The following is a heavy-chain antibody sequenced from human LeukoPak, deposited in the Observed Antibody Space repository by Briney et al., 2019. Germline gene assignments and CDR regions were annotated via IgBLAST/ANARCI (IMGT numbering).Heavy chain of an antibody. Sequence: SETLSLTCAVSGASISSTNWWTWVRQPPGKGLEWIGEIYHSGSTNYNPSLKSRVVVLVDKSKNQFFLRLSSVTAADTAVYYCARGRRDFVWENHRLYYFDYWGQGALVTVSS. CDR1: GASISSTNW. V-gene: IGHV4-4*02. CDR3: ARGRRDFVWENHRLYYFDY. J-gene: IGHJ4*02. D-gene: IGHD3-16*01. CDR2: IYHSGST.